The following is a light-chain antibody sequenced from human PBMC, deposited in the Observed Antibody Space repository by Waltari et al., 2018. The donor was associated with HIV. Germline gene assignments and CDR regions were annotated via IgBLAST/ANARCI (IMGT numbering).Light chain of an antibody. V-gene: IGLV1-40*01. CDR2: GDT. J-gene: IGLJ2*01. Sequence: QAVLTQPPSVSGAPGQRVTLSCTGSSSNIGAGQDVHWYQQRPGTAPKLIIYGDTRRPSGVPDRCSGGKSGASAALASAGLQTEDEGVFYCQSFDSSLSSLVVFGGGTKVTVL. CDR1: SSNIGAGQD. CDR3: QSFDSSLSSLVV.